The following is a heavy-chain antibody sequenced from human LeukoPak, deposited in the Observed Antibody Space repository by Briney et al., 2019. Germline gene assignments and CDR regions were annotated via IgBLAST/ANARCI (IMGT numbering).Heavy chain of an antibody. D-gene: IGHD1-26*01. CDR3: TRESGAFSPFGF. J-gene: IGHJ4*02. CDR2: VHLSGAS. Sequence: SSGTLSLTCAVSGGSILTTNWWSWVRQPPGKGLEWIGEVHLSGASNYNPSLKSRVNMSIDKSKNQLSLELTSVTAADTAIHYCTRESGAFSPFGFWGQGTLVTVSS. V-gene: IGHV4-4*02. CDR1: GGSILTTNW.